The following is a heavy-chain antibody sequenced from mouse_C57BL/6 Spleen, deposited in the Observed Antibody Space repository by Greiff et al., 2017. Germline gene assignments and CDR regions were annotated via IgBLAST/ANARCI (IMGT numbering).Heavy chain of an antibody. Sequence: DVHLVESGGGLVKPGGSLKLSCAASGFTFSSYAMSWVRQTPEKRLEWVATISDGGSYTYYPDNVKGRFIISRDNAKNNLYLQMSHLKSEDTAMYYCARDWGATGKGAWFAYWGQGTLVTVSA. CDR1: GFTFSSYA. J-gene: IGHJ3*01. D-gene: IGHD4-1*02. CDR2: ISDGGSYT. CDR3: ARDWGATGKGAWFAY. V-gene: IGHV5-4*01.